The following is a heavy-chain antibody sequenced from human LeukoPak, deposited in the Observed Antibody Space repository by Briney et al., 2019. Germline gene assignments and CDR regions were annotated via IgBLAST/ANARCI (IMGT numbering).Heavy chain of an antibody. CDR1: GSTFTSSA. CDR2: IVVGSGNT. V-gene: IGHV1-58*01. Sequence: SVKVSCKASGSTFTSSAVQWVRQARGQGLEWIGWIVVGSGNTNYAQKFQERVTINRDMSTSTAYMELSSLRSEDTAVYYCATDDVTTGTKTALGYWGQGTLVTVSS. CDR3: ATDDVTTGTKTALGY. J-gene: IGHJ4*02. D-gene: IGHD1-1*01.